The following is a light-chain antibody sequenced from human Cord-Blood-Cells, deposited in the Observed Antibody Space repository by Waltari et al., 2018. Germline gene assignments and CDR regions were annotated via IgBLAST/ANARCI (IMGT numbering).Light chain of an antibody. J-gene: IGKJ3*01. CDR3: QQRSNWLFT. CDR1: QSVSIY. CDR2: DAS. Sequence: EIVLTQSPATLSLSPGERATPSCRASQSVSIYVAWYQQKPGQAPRLLIYDASNRATGIPARFSGSGSGTDFTLTISSLEPEDFAVYYCQQRSNWLFTFGPGTKVDIK. V-gene: IGKV3-11*01.